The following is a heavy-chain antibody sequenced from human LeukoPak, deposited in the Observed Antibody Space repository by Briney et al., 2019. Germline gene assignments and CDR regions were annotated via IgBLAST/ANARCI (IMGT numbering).Heavy chain of an antibody. J-gene: IGHJ5*02. Sequence: SVKVSCKASGGTFSSYAISWVRQAPGQGLEWMGRIIPILGIANYAQKFQGRVTITADKSTSTAYMELSSLRSEDTAVYYCARGVDGGNSDWFDPWGQGTLVTVSS. V-gene: IGHV1-69*04. D-gene: IGHD4-23*01. CDR2: IIPILGIA. CDR3: ARGVDGGNSDWFDP. CDR1: GGTFSSYA.